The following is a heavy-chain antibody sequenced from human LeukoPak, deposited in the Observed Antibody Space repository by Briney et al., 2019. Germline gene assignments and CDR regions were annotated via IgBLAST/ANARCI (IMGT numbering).Heavy chain of an antibody. Sequence: GESLRLSCAASGFPFSSYAMSWVRQPPGKGLEWVSGVSGSGDTTYYADSVKGRFTISRDNPKNTLYLQMDSLRAEDAAVYYCAKSDYYDESGHPSSFEYWGQGTLVTVSS. D-gene: IGHD3-16*01. V-gene: IGHV3-23*01. J-gene: IGHJ4*02. CDR3: AKSDYYDESGHPSSFEY. CDR1: GFPFSSYA. CDR2: VSGSGDTT.